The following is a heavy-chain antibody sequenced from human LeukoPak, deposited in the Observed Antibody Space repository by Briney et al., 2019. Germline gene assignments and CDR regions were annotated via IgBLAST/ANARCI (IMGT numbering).Heavy chain of an antibody. CDR3: ARVDFDMGGSYYGAFDI. CDR2: IIPIFGTP. CDR1: GGTFSSYA. Sequence: ASVKVSCKASGGTFSSYAISWVRQAPGQGLEWVGGIIPIFGTPNYAQKFQGRVTITTDESTSTAYMELSSLRSEDTAVYYCARVDFDMGGSYYGAFDIWGQGTMVTVSS. J-gene: IGHJ3*02. D-gene: IGHD1-26*01. V-gene: IGHV1-69*05.